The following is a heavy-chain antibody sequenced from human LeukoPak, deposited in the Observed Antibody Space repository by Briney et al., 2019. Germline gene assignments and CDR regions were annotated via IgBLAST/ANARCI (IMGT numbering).Heavy chain of an antibody. CDR2: ISAHNGNT. Sequence: ASVKVSCKASGYTFTSYGISWVRQAPGQRLEWMGWISAHNGNTNYAQKLQGRVTMTTATSPSTAYMELRSLRSDDTAVYYCARGGIVGATTHYYYYMDVWGKGTTVTVSS. CDR1: GYTFTSYG. CDR3: ARGGIVGATTHYYYYMDV. J-gene: IGHJ6*03. V-gene: IGHV1-18*01. D-gene: IGHD1-26*01.